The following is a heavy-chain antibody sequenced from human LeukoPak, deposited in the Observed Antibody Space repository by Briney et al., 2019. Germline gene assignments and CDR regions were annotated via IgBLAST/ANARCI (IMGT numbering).Heavy chain of an antibody. V-gene: IGHV3-23*01. CDR1: GFTFSSYA. J-gene: IGHJ4*02. D-gene: IGHD3-16*01. CDR2: ISESGDTP. Sequence: PGGSLRLSCTASGFTFSSYAMSWVRQAPGKGLKWVSSISESGDTPYYADSVKGRFTISRDNSKNTLYLQMNSLRAEDTAVYYCAKDEPIFDYVWGSYDYWGQGTLVTVSS. CDR3: AKDEPIFDYVWGSYDY.